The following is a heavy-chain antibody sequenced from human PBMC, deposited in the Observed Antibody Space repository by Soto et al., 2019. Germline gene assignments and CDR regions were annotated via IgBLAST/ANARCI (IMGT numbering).Heavy chain of an antibody. V-gene: IGHV3-11*06. CDR2: SSNSGTFT. CDR1: GFTFSDYY. D-gene: IGHD3-10*02. J-gene: IGHJ4*02. CDR3: ARSGDNYNVLDY. Sequence: GESLKISCEGSGFTFSDYYRSWIRQAPGRGLEWISYSSNSGTFTRYSDSVKGRFSISRDNTKNFLYLQMNSLRAEDTAVYYCARSGDNYNVLDYWGQGTPVTVSS.